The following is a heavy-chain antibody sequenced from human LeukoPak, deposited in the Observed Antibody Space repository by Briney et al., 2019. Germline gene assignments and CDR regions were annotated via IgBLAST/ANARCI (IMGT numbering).Heavy chain of an antibody. J-gene: IGHJ4*02. CDR3: ARVGEYGSGSYLAY. Sequence: ASVKVSCKASGHTFTGYYVHWVRQAPGQGLEWMGWINPNNGGTNYAQKFQGRLTMTRDTSISTAYMELSRLTSDDTAVYYCARVGEYGSGSYLAYWGQGTLVTVSS. V-gene: IGHV1-2*02. CDR2: INPNNGGT. CDR1: GHTFTGYY. D-gene: IGHD3-10*01.